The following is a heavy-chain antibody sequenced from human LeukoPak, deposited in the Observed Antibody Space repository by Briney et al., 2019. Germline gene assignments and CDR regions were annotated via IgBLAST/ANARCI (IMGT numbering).Heavy chain of an antibody. CDR1: GYTFTSYG. CDR2: ISAYNGDT. Sequence: ASVKVSCKASGYTFTSYGISWVRQAPGQGLEWMGWISAYNGDTNDAQKFQGRVTMTTETSTSTACMELRSLRSDDTAVYYCARALIHENWFDPWGQGTLVTVSS. V-gene: IGHV1-18*01. J-gene: IGHJ5*02. D-gene: IGHD3-16*01. CDR3: ARALIHENWFDP.